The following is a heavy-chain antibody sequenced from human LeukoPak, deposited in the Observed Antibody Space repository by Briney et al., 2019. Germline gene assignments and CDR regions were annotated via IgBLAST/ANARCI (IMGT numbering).Heavy chain of an antibody. Sequence: SVEVSCKASGGTFSSYAISWLRQAPGQGLEWMGGIIPIFGTANYAQKFQGRVTITADKSTSTAYMELSSLRSEDTAVYYCARSMVRGEGYYYYGMDVWGKGTTVTVSS. V-gene: IGHV1-69*06. J-gene: IGHJ6*04. CDR3: ARSMVRGEGYYYYGMDV. D-gene: IGHD3-10*01. CDR1: GGTFSSYA. CDR2: IIPIFGTA.